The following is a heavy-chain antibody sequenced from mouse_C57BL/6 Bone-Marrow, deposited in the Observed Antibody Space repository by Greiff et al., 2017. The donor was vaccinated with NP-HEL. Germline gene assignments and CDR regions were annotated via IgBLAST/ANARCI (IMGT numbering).Heavy chain of an antibody. CDR1: GYSFTDYN. D-gene: IGHD1-1*01. V-gene: IGHV1-39*01. Sequence: EVKLQESGPELVKPGASVKISCKASGYSFTDYNMNWVKQSNGKSLEWIGVINPNYGTTSYNQKFKGKATLTVDQSSSTAYMQLNSLTSEDSAVYYCARYYGIVWYFDVWGTGTTVTVSS. J-gene: IGHJ1*03. CDR2: INPNYGTT. CDR3: ARYYGIVWYFDV.